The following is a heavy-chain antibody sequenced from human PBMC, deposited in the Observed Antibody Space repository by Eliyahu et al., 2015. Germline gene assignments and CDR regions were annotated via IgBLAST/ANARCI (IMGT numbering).Heavy chain of an antibody. J-gene: IGHJ6*02. CDR2: ST. CDR3: AREVQTGYYSITIYYYYYGMDV. V-gene: IGHV3-74*01. D-gene: IGHD3-9*01. Sequence: STSYADSVKGRFTISRDNAKNTLYLQMNSLRAEDTAVYYCAREVQTGYYSITIYYYYYGMDVWGQGTTVTVSS.